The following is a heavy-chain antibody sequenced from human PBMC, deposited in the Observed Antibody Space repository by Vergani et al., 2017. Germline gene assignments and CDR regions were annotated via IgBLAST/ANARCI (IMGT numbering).Heavy chain of an antibody. J-gene: IGHJ4*02. CDR3: ARDEGDIVVVVAATGFDY. D-gene: IGHD2-15*01. CDR1: GFTFSHYS. CDR2: ISGNNDDV. Sequence: EVQMVESGGGLVKPGGSLRLSCVASGFTFSHYSMNWVRQAPGKGLEWVSSISGNNDDVYYADSVKGRFTISRDNAKNSLYLQMNSLRAEDTAVYYCARDEGDIVVVVAATGFDYWGQGTLVTVSS. V-gene: IGHV3-21*01.